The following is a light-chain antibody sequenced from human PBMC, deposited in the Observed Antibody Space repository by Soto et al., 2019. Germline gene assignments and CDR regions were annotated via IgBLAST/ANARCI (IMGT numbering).Light chain of an antibody. J-gene: IGKJ1*01. CDR1: QSISSW. CDR2: DAS. Sequence: DIQLTQSPSTLSASVGDRATLTCRASQSISSWLAWYQQKPGKAPKLLIYDASSLESGVPSRFSGSGSGTEFTLTISSLQPDDFATYYCQQYNSYSWTFGQGTKVDIK. CDR3: QQYNSYSWT. V-gene: IGKV1-5*01.